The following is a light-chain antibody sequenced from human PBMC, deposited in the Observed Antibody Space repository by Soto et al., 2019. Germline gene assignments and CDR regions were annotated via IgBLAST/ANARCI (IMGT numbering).Light chain of an antibody. Sequence: EMVMTQSPATLSVSPGERATLSCRASQTISSNLAWYQQKPGQAPRLLIYGVSTRATGIPARFSGSGSGTEFTLNISSLQSEDFAVYYCQQYNNWPPWTFGQGTRVEIK. V-gene: IGKV3-15*01. CDR1: QTISSN. J-gene: IGKJ1*01. CDR2: GVS. CDR3: QQYNNWPPWT.